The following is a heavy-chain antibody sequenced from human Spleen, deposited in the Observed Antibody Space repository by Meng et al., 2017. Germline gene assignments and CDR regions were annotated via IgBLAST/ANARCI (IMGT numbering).Heavy chain of an antibody. CDR3: ARDKSMLRGIFPYAYGMDV. V-gene: IGHV3-74*01. Sequence: GESLKISCGASGFNFGDYIMHWVRQSPGKGLEWISRIVSDGGITTYADSVKGRFTVSRDNSKNTLYLQMNSLRAEDTAIYYCARDKSMLRGIFPYAYGMDVWGQGTTVTVSS. CDR2: IVSDGGIT. D-gene: IGHD3-10*01. J-gene: IGHJ6*02. CDR1: GFNFGDYI.